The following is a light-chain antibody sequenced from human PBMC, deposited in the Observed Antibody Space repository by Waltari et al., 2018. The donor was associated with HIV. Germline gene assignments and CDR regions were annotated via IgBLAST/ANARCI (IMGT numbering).Light chain of an antibody. V-gene: IGKV4-1*01. Sequence: DFVMTQSPDSLAVSLGERATINCKSSRNVLYSPNKKNYLAWYQQKPGQPPKLLIYCASTRESGVPDRFSGSGSGTDFTLTISSLQAEDAALYYCQQYYGTPVTFGQGTRLEI. CDR2: CAS. CDR1: RNVLYSPNKKNY. CDR3: QQYYGTPVT. J-gene: IGKJ5*01.